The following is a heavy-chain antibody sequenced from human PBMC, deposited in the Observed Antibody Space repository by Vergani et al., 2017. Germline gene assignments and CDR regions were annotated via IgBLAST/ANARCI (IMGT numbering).Heavy chain of an antibody. D-gene: IGHD6-13*01. CDR2: ISSSDSRT. Sequence: EVQLLESGGGLVQPRGSLRLSCAASGFNFRSYHMSWVRQAPGKGLEWVSSISSSDSRTYYADSVWGRVTISRDNSKNTVYLQMDDLRAEDTAVYYCAKDLSVVEAADDFRGQGTLVTVSS. CDR1: GFNFRSYH. CDR3: AKDLSVVEAADDF. V-gene: IGHV3-23*01. J-gene: IGHJ4*02.